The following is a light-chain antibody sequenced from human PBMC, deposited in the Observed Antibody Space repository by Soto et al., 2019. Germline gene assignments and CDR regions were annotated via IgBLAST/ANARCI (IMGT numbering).Light chain of an antibody. CDR2: GNS. CDR3: QSYDSSLSAVV. V-gene: IGLV1-40*01. J-gene: IGLJ2*01. Sequence: QSVLTQPPSVSGAPGQRVTISCTGSSSNIGAGYDVHWYQQLPGTAPKLLIYGNSNRTSGVPDRFSGSKSGTSASLAITGLQAEDEADYYCQSYDSSLSAVVFGGGTKLTLL. CDR1: SSNIGAGYD.